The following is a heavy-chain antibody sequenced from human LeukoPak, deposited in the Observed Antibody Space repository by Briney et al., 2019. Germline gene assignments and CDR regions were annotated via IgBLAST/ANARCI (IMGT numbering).Heavy chain of an antibody. Sequence: GGSLRLSCATSGFTFSSYSMNWVRQAPGRGLEWISYIISSSSVIYYADSVKGRLTISRDNAKSSLYLQMNSLRAEDTAVYYCARARPGYDTPPYYFDFWGQGTLVTVSS. J-gene: IGHJ4*02. D-gene: IGHD3-16*01. CDR2: IISSSSVI. V-gene: IGHV3-48*01. CDR1: GFTFSSYS. CDR3: ARARPGYDTPPYYFDF.